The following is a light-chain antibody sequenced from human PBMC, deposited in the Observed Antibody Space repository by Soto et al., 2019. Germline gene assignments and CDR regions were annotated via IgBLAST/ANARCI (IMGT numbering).Light chain of an antibody. V-gene: IGKV1-5*03. Sequence: DIPMTQSPSTLSAFVGDRVTITCRASQSIGSWLAWYQQKAGKARKLLIYKTSSLESGDPSRFSGSGSGTEFTLTISSLQPDDFATYYCQQYSSFPWTFGQGTKVEIK. J-gene: IGKJ1*01. CDR1: QSIGSW. CDR2: KTS. CDR3: QQYSSFPWT.